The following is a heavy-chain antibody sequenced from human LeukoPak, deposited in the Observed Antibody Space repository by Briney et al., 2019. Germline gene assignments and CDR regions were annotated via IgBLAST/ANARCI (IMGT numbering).Heavy chain of an antibody. D-gene: IGHD6-13*01. CDR1: GFTFRNYG. CDR3: ARETMSAAGSGGMDV. V-gene: IGHV3-33*01. CDR2: IWYDGSKK. Sequence: GGSLRLSSGASGFTFRNYGMHWVRQAPGKGLEWVAIIWYDGSKKYYADSVKGRFTISRDNSKNTLYLQMNSLRDEDTAVYYCARETMSAAGSGGMDVWGQGTTVTVSS. J-gene: IGHJ6*02.